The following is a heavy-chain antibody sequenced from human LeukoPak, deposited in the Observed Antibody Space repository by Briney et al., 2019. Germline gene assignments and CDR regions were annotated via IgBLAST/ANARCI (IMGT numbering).Heavy chain of an antibody. D-gene: IGHD2-8*02. CDR3: AKEGWDKSYWYGRIDY. CDR1: GFTFSSYA. Sequence: TGGSLRLSCAASGFTFSSYAMSWVRQAPGKGLEWVSAISGSGGSTYYADSVKGRFTISRDNPKNTLFLQMNSLRAEDTAVYYCAKEGWDKSYWYGRIDYWGQGTLVTVSS. V-gene: IGHV3-23*01. J-gene: IGHJ4*02. CDR2: ISGSGGST.